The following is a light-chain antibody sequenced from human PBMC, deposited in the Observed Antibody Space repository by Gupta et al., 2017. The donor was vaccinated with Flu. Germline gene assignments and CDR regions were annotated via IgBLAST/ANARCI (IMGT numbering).Light chain of an antibody. CDR1: QSVSSSY. V-gene: IGKV3-20*01. CDR3: QQYGSSPPWT. CDR2: GAS. J-gene: IGKJ1*01. Sequence: EIVLTQSPGTLSLSPGERATLSCRASQSVSSSYLAGYQQKPGQAPRLLIYGASSRATGIPDRFSGSGSGTDFTLTISRLEPEDFAVYYCQQYGSSPPWTFGQGTKVEI.